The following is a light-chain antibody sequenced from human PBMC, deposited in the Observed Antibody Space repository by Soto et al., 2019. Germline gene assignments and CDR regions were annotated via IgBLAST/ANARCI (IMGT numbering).Light chain of an antibody. CDR3: SSYTGSDSLYV. CDR1: SSDIGAYDF. Sequence: QSALTQPASVSGSPGQSITISCTGTSSDIGAYDFVSWYQQHPGKAPKLIIYDVSNRPSVVSNRFSGSKSGNTASLTISGLQAEDEADYYCSSYTGSDSLYVFGTGTQLTVL. CDR2: DVS. V-gene: IGLV2-14*01. J-gene: IGLJ1*01.